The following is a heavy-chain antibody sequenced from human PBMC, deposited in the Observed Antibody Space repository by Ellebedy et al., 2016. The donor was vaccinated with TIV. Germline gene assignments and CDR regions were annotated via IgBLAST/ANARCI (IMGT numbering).Heavy chain of an antibody. Sequence: MPSETLSLTCAVSGGSVSDYYWSWIRQHPGKGLEWIGEISQNEGTNYNPSLKSRVTMSVDTSKNQFSLTVNSVTAADTAVYYCARGLDRSKIGYWGQGALVTVSS. CDR1: GGSVSDYY. CDR2: ISQNEGT. D-gene: IGHD4-11*01. V-gene: IGHV4-34*01. J-gene: IGHJ4*02. CDR3: ARGLDRSKIGY.